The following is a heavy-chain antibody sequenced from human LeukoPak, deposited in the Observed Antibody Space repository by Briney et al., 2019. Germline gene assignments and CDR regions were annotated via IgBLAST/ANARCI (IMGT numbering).Heavy chain of an antibody. CDR1: GGTFSSYA. V-gene: IGHV1-69*04. D-gene: IGHD6-6*01. Sequence: SVKVSCKASGGTFSSYAISWVRQAPGQGLEWMGRIIPILGIANYAQKFQGRVTITADKSTSTAYMELSSLRSEDTAVYYCARHRSSWLIDYWGQGTLVTVSS. J-gene: IGHJ4*02. CDR2: IIPILGIA. CDR3: ARHRSSWLIDY.